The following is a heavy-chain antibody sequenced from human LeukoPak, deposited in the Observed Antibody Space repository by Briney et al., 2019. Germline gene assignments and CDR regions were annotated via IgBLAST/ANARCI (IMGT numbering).Heavy chain of an antibody. CDR2: ISSSSSYI. CDR3: AREGDDPYYYDSSGYPRNQARNAFDI. Sequence: GGSLRLSCAASGFTFSSYSMNWVRQAPGKGLEWVSSISSSSSYIYYADSVKGRFTISRDNAKNSLYLQMNSLRAEDTAVYYCAREGDDPYYYDSSGYPRNQARNAFDIWGQGTMVTVSS. CDR1: GFTFSSYS. V-gene: IGHV3-21*01. J-gene: IGHJ3*02. D-gene: IGHD3-22*01.